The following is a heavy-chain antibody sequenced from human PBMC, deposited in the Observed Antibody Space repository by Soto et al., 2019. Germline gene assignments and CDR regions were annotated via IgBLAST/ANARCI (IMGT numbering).Heavy chain of an antibody. J-gene: IGHJ6*02. D-gene: IGHD6-19*01. CDR3: ARDNPRSSGWDV. CDR2: ISSSSSTI. V-gene: IGHV3-48*01. Sequence: EVQLVESGGGLVQPGGSLRLSCEASGFTLSSYSMNWARQAPGQGLEWFSYISSSSSTIYYADSVKGRFTISRDNAKNSLYLQMHSLRAEDTAVYYCARDNPRSSGWDVWGQGTTVTVSS. CDR1: GFTLSSYS.